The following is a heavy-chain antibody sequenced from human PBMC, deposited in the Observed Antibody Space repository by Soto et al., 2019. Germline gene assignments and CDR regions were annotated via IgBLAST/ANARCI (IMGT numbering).Heavy chain of an antibody. D-gene: IGHD4-17*01. CDR1: GFTFSSYA. CDR3: ANGHSTVTTHTPALIYFQH. V-gene: IGHV3-23*01. CDR2: ISGSGGST. Sequence: GGSLRLSCAASGFTFSSYAMSWVRQAPGKGLEWVSAISGSGGSTYYADSVKGRFTISRDNSKNTLYLQMNSLRAEDTAVYYCANGHSTVTTHTPALIYFQHWGQGTLVTVSS. J-gene: IGHJ1*01.